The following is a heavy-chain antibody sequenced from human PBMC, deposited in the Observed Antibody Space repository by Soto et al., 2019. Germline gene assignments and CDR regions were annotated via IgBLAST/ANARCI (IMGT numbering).Heavy chain of an antibody. J-gene: IGHJ4*02. Sequence: ASETLSLTCTVSGGSISSYYWSWIRQPPGKGLEWIGYIYYSGSTNYNPSLKSRVTISVDTSKNQFSLKLNSVTAADTAVYYCARGTTGTFSYWGQGTLVTVSS. V-gene: IGHV4-59*01. CDR2: IYYSGST. CDR3: ARGTTGTFSY. CDR1: GGSISSYY. D-gene: IGHD1-1*01.